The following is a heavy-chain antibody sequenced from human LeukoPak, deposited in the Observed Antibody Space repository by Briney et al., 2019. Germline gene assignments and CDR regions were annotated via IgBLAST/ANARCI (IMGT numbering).Heavy chain of an antibody. CDR1: GYTFTSYG. CDR2: ISAYNGNT. Sequence: GASVKVSCKASGYTFTSYGISWVRQAPGQGLEWMGWISAYNGNTNYAQKLQGRVTMTTDTSTGTAYMELRSLRSDDTAVYYCARDFSVAAGLSYYYYGMDVWGKGTTVTVSS. V-gene: IGHV1-18*04. D-gene: IGHD6-13*01. J-gene: IGHJ6*04. CDR3: ARDFSVAAGLSYYYYGMDV.